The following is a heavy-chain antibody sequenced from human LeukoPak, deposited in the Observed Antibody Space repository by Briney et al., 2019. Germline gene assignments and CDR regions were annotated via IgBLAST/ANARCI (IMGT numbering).Heavy chain of an antibody. J-gene: IGHJ4*02. CDR2: ISSSSSDT. D-gene: IGHD5-24*01. CDR3: ARGSRTIELGDDY. CDR1: GFTFSDSY. V-gene: IGHV3-11*06. Sequence: GGSLRLSCAASGFTFSDSYMSLIRQTPGKGLEWLSYISSSSSDTNYADSVRGRFTISRDNAKNSLYLQMNSLRAEDTAVYYCARGSRTIELGDDYWGQGTLVTVSS.